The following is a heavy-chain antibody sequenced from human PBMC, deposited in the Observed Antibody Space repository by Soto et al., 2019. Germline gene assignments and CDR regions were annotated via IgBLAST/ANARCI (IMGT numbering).Heavy chain of an antibody. D-gene: IGHD6-19*01. Sequence: GGSLRLSCAASGFTFSNAWMNWVRQAPGKGLEWVGRIKSKTDGGTTDYAAPVKGRFTISRDDSKNTLYLQMNSLKTEDTAVYYCTTVPLYSSGWYIYGYWGQGTLVTVSS. CDR2: IKSKTDGGTT. J-gene: IGHJ4*02. CDR1: GFTFSNAW. V-gene: IGHV3-15*07. CDR3: TTVPLYSSGWYIYGY.